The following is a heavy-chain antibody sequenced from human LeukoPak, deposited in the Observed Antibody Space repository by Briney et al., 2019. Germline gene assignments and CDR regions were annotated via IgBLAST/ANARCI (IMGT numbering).Heavy chain of an antibody. Sequence: ASVKVSCKASGYTFTGYYMHWVRQAPGQGPEWMGWINPNSGGTNYAQKFQGRVTMTRDTSISTAYMELSRLRSDDTAVYYCARDGTEGNWFDPWGQGTLVTVSS. V-gene: IGHV1-2*02. CDR3: ARDGTEGNWFDP. CDR1: GYTFTGYY. CDR2: INPNSGGT. J-gene: IGHJ5*02. D-gene: IGHD1-7*01.